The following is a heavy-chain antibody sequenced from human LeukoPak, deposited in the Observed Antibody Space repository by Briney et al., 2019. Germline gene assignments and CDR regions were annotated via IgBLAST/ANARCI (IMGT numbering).Heavy chain of an antibody. CDR1: GYSISSGYY. J-gene: IGHJ4*02. Sequence: SETLSLTCTVSGYSISSGYYWGWIRQPPGKGLEWIGSIYHSGSTYYNPSLKSRVTISVDTPKNQFSLKLSSVTAADTAVYYCARLETPMVRGSFDYWGQGTLVTVSS. CDR2: IYHSGST. D-gene: IGHD3-10*01. CDR3: ARLETPMVRGSFDY. V-gene: IGHV4-38-2*02.